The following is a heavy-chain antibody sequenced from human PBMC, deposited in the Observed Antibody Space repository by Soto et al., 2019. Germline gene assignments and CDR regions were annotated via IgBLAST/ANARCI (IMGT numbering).Heavy chain of an antibody. Sequence: QVQLQESGPGLVKPSQTLSLTCTVSGGSISSGGYYWSWIRQHPGKGLEWIGNIDYSGSTYYNPTLKNRDTRSVDTSKNQFSLKLSSVTAADTAVYYCAREGIAAAGNLSNLFDPWGQGTLVTVSS. J-gene: IGHJ5*02. CDR2: IDYSGST. CDR1: GGSISSGGYY. CDR3: AREGIAAAGNLSNLFDP. V-gene: IGHV4-31*03. D-gene: IGHD6-13*01.